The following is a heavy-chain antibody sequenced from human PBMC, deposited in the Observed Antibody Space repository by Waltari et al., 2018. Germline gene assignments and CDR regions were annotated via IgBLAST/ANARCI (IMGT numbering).Heavy chain of an antibody. J-gene: IGHJ4*02. CDR1: GGSIRSGSYY. CDR2: IYTSGSA. V-gene: IGHV4-61*09. D-gene: IGHD1-1*01. Sequence: QVQLQESGPGLVKPSQTLSLTCTVSGGSIRSGSYYWNWVRQPDGRGLEWIGYIYTSGSATYNPSLKSRVTISGDTSKNQFLLRRSSVTAADTAVYYCARGPWKGTLETYFDSGGQGTLVTVSS. CDR3: ARGPWKGTLETYFDS.